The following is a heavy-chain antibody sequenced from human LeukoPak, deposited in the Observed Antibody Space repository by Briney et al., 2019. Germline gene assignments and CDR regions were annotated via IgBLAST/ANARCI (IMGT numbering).Heavy chain of an antibody. Sequence: GGSLRLSCAASGFTFSSYAMHWVRQAPGKGLEWVAVISYDGSNKYYADSVKGRFTISRDNSKNTLYLQMNSLRAEDTAVYYCAREMLAVLLPYYYYGMDVWGQGTTVTVSS. CDR2: ISYDGSNK. D-gene: IGHD6-19*01. CDR3: AREMLAVLLPYYYYGMDV. J-gene: IGHJ6*02. V-gene: IGHV3-30-3*01. CDR1: GFTFSSYA.